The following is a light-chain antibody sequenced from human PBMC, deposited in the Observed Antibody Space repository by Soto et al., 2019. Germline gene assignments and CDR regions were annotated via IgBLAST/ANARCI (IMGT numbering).Light chain of an antibody. CDR1: QSVLYSSNNRNY. Sequence: DIVMTQSPASLAVSLGEMATIHCRSSQSVLYSSNNRNYLAWYQQKPGQPPKLLIYWASTRESGVPDRFSGSGSGTDFTLTISNLRAEDVAVYYCQQYSLAPGTFGQGTKLQIK. V-gene: IGKV4-1*01. CDR2: WAS. CDR3: QQYSLAPGT. J-gene: IGKJ2*01.